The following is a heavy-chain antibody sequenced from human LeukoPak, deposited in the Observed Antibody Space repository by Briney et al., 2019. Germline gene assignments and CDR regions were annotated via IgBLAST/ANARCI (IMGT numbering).Heavy chain of an antibody. CDR2: IYSAGSI. D-gene: IGHD3-16*01. CDR1: GFTVSSNS. V-gene: IGHV3-53*01. J-gene: IGHJ4*02. Sequence: PGGSLRLSCAASGFTVSSNSMSWVRQAPGKGLEWVSFIYSAGSIYYSDSVKGRFTISIDNSKNTLYLQMNSLRAEDTAVYYCARRAGAYTHPYDYLGQGTLVTVSS. CDR3: ARRAGAYTHPYDY.